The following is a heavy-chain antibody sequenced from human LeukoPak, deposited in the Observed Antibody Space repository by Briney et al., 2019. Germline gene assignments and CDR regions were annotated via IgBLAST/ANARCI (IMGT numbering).Heavy chain of an antibody. CDR3: ARDSGNNWFDP. V-gene: IGHV4-59*01. CDR2: IYYSGST. Sequence: SETLSLTCTVSGGSISSYYWSWIRQPPGKGLEWIGYIYYSGSTNYNPSLKSRVTISVDTSKNQFSLKLSSVTAADTAVYYCARDSGNNWFDPWGQGTLVTVSS. J-gene: IGHJ5*02. D-gene: IGHD1-14*01. CDR1: GGSISSYY.